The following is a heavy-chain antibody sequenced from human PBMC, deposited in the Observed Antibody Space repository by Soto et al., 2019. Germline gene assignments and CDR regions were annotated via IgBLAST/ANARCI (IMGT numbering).Heavy chain of an antibody. Sequence: QVQLVQSGAEVKKPGASVKVSCKASGYTFAYYEITWVRQAPGQGLEWMGWISAYSGNRNYAQKLQGRLTMTTDTSTNPDSMELRSLTSDDTAVDYCARVVKAGDYGDYGKYYFDYWGHGTLVTVSS. CDR2: ISAYSGNR. CDR1: GYTFAYYE. V-gene: IGHV1-18*04. J-gene: IGHJ4*01. D-gene: IGHD4-17*01. CDR3: ARVVKAGDYGDYGKYYFDY.